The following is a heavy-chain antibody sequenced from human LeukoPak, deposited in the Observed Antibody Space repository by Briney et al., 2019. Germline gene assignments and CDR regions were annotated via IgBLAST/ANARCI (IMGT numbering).Heavy chain of an antibody. CDR2: INPSGGST. Sequence: GASVKVSCKASGYTFTSYYMHWVRQAPGQGLEWMGIINPSGGSTSYAQKFQGRVTMTRDMSTSTVDMELSSLRSDDTAVYCCGRTGTTPLWGEGTLVTVSS. V-gene: IGHV1-46*01. CDR1: GYTFTSYY. J-gene: IGHJ4*02. CDR3: GRTGTTPL. D-gene: IGHD1-1*01.